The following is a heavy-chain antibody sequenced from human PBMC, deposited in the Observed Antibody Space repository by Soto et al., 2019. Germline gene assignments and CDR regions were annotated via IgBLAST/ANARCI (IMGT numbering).Heavy chain of an antibody. V-gene: IGHV4-30-4*01. CDR1: GGSISSGNYY. Sequence: SETLSLTCTVSGGSISSGNYYWSWIRQPPGKGLEWIGYIYYSGSAYYNPSLKSRVSISVDMSMNQFSLRLSSVTAADTAVYYCARVPGPWGQGTLVTVSS. CDR2: IYYSGSA. CDR3: ARVPGP. J-gene: IGHJ5*02.